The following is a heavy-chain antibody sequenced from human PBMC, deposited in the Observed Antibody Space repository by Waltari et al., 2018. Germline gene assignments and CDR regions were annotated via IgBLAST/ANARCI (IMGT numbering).Heavy chain of an antibody. J-gene: IGHJ6*02. Sequence: EVQLLESGGGLVQQGGSLRPSCAASGFPFRNHVMRLVRQAPGKGLECVSGIYGGGGDTSYADSVKGRFTISRDNSKNTLYLQMNSLRVEDTAIYFCAKTISPGYGMDVWGQGTTVTVSS. CDR2: IYGGGGDT. D-gene: IGHD2-2*01. CDR1: GFPFRNHV. V-gene: IGHV3-23*01. CDR3: AKTISPGYGMDV.